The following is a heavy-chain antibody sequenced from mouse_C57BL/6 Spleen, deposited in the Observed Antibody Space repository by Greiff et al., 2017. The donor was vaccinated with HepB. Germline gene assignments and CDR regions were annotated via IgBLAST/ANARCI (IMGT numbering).Heavy chain of an antibody. CDR3: ARERVYGNPFDY. J-gene: IGHJ2*01. D-gene: IGHD2-1*01. CDR1: GYTFTSYW. Sequence: QVQLKQPGAELVKPGASVKMSCKASGYTFTSYWITWVKQRPGQGLEWIGDIYPGSGSTNYNEKFKSKATLTVDTSSSTAYMQLSSLTSEDSAVYYCARERVYGNPFDYWGQGTTLTVSS. CDR2: IYPGSGST. V-gene: IGHV1-55*01.